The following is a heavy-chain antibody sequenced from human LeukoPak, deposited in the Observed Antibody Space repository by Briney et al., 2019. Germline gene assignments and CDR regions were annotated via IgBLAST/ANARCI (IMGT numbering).Heavy chain of an antibody. D-gene: IGHD3-10*01. V-gene: IGHV4-39*01. CDR2: IFYTGST. Sequence: PSETLSLTCTVSGGSISSYYWGWIRQPPGKGLEWIGSIFYTGSTYYNPSLKSRVTISVDTSKNQFSLKLSSVTAADTAVYYCARRTSYYGSGSFFMDVWGQGTTVTVSS. CDR3: ARRTSYYGSGSFFMDV. CDR1: GGSISSYY. J-gene: IGHJ6*02.